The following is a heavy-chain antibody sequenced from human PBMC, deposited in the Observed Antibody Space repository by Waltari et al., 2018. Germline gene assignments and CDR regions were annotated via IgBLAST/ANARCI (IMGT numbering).Heavy chain of an antibody. D-gene: IGHD1-26*01. CDR1: GFAFGISS. V-gene: IGHV3-23*01. J-gene: IGHJ4*02. CDR3: AKDETGLLFLVFDS. Sequence: EVQLMESGGGLVQPGVSLRLFFASSGFAFGISSMSWVSQAQGKGLEWVSALSESGKHTYYADYVKGRFTISRDNSKNTLYLQMNSLTVEDTAVYYCAKDETGLLFLVFDSWGPGTLVTVSS. CDR2: LSESGKHT.